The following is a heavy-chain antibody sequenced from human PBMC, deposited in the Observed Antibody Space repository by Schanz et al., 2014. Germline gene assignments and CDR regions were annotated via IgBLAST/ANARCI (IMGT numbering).Heavy chain of an antibody. D-gene: IGHD6-19*01. V-gene: IGHV4-39*01. J-gene: IGHJ4*02. Sequence: QLQLQESGPGLVKPSETLSLICSVSGGSINSNSYYWGWIRQPPGKGLEWIGNVFYTGTTYTNPSRRSRLTLSVETSNNQFPLNLTSVTAADTAVYFCARHGPLAGIPLDYWGRGTLVTVSS. CDR2: VFYTGTT. CDR3: ARHGPLAGIPLDY. CDR1: GGSINSNSYY.